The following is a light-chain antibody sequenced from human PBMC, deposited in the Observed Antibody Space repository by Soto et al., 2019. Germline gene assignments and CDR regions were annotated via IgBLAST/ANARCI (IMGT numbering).Light chain of an antibody. Sequence: QLVLTQPPSASGTPGQRVASSCSGSSSNIGTHYVYWYQQLPGTAPKHLIFRNDQRPSGVPDRFSGSKSGTSASLAISGLRSEDEAEYYCAAWDDSLRVFGGGTKVTVL. J-gene: IGLJ3*02. V-gene: IGLV1-47*01. CDR2: RND. CDR3: AAWDDSLRV. CDR1: SSNIGTHY.